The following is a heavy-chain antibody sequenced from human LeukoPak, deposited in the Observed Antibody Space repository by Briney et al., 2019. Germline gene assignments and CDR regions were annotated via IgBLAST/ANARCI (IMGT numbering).Heavy chain of an antibody. D-gene: IGHD6-13*01. J-gene: IGHJ4*02. V-gene: IGHV3-43D*03. CDR2: ISWDGGST. CDR3: AKDIRGSTSWYGLDY. CDR1: GFTFDDYA. Sequence: GGSLRLSCAASGFTFDDYAMHWVRQAPGKGLECVSLISWDGGSTYYADSVKGRFTITRDNSKNSLFLQMNSLRAEDTALYFCAKDIRGSTSWYGLDYWGQGTLVTVSS.